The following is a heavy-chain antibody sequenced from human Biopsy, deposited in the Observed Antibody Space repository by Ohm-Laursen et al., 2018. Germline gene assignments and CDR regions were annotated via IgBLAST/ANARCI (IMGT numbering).Heavy chain of an antibody. Sequence: SSVKVSCKAYGYSFSTYDVNWVRQARGQGLEWMGWMIPSSGKTGYAQRFQGRVTLTMNTSISTAYMELSGLRSEDTAVYFCARGYSRRVSIFEASIYWFDTWGQGTPVTVSS. V-gene: IGHV1-8*01. CDR1: GYSFSTYD. CDR3: ARGYSRRVSIFEASIYWFDT. D-gene: IGHD6-6*01. J-gene: IGHJ5*02. CDR2: MIPSSGKT.